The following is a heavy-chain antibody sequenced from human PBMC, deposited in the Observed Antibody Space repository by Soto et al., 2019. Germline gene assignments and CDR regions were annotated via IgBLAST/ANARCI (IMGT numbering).Heavy chain of an antibody. CDR3: ARGLTTVTTNPYYGMDV. D-gene: IGHD4-17*01. CDR1: GGTFSSYA. V-gene: IGHV1-69*12. Sequence: QVQLVQSGAEVKKPGSSVKVSCKASGGTFSSYAISWVRQAPGQGLEWMGGIIPIFGTANYAQKFQGRVTMPADESTSTAYMELGSLISEDTAVYYCARGLTTVTTNPYYGMDVWGQGTTVTVSS. CDR2: IIPIFGTA. J-gene: IGHJ6*02.